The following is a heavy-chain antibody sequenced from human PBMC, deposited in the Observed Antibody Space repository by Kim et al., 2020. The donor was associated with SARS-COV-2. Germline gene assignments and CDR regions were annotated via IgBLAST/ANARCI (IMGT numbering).Heavy chain of an antibody. J-gene: IGHJ5*02. CDR1: GFTFSNYD. D-gene: IGHD5-12*01. CDR2: ISYDGSNK. Sequence: GGSLRLSCAASGFTFSNYDMHWVRQAPGKGLEWVAIISYDGSNKYYADSVKGRFTISRDNSKNTLYLQMNSLRVEDTAVYYCANRGWGGYGMDPWCQGT. V-gene: IGHV3-30*18. CDR3: ANRGWGGYGMDP.